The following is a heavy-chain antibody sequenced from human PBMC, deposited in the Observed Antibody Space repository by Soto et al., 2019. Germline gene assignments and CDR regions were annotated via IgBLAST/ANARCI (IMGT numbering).Heavy chain of an antibody. V-gene: IGHV3-23*01. Sequence: PGGSLRLSCAASGFTFSSYAMSWVRQAPGKGLEWVSAISGSGGSTYYADSVKGRFTISRDNSKNTLYLQMNSLRAEDTAVYYCAKYGSGGYYYYGMDVWGQGTTVTVSS. D-gene: IGHD3-3*01. CDR3: AKYGSGGYYYYGMDV. CDR2: ISGSGGST. CDR1: GFTFSSYA. J-gene: IGHJ6*02.